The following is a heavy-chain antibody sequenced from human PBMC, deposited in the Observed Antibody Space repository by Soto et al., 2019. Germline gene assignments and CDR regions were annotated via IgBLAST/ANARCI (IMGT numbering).Heavy chain of an antibody. CDR2: ISASSSTI. CDR3: ARGLGYNWFGP. CDR1: GFTYSHYD. Sequence: EVQLVESGGGLVQPGGSLRLSCAASGFTYSHYDMNWVRQAPGKGLEWVSFISASSSTIHYADSVRGRFTISRDDAENSLQLQMNSLRAEDTAMYFCARGLGYNWFGPWGQGTLVTVSS. D-gene: IGHD3-9*01. V-gene: IGHV3-48*01. J-gene: IGHJ5*02.